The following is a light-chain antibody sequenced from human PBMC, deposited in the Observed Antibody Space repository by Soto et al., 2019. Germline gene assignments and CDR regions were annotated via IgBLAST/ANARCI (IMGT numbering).Light chain of an antibody. CDR3: QQFYRYPWT. J-gene: IGKJ1*01. V-gene: IGKV1-5*03. CDR1: QSVNTC. CDR2: KAC. Sequence: DIQMTQSPSTLSASVGDRVTIACRASQSVNTCLAWYQQKPGKAPHLLIYKACSLETGVPSRFSGSGSVTEFTLTISSLQPDDFATYYCQQFYRYPWTFGQGTKVEIK.